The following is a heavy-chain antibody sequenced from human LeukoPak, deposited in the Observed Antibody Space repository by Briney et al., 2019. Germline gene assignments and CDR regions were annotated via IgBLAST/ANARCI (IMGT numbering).Heavy chain of an antibody. V-gene: IGHV3-30*02. Sequence: GGSLRLSCAASGFTFDDYAMHWVRQAPGKGLEWVTFIRYDGSNKYYTDSVKGRFTISRDNSKNTLYLQMNSLRAEDTAVYYCAKGEYSSSPFDPWGQGTLVTVSS. D-gene: IGHD6-6*01. CDR3: AKGEYSSSPFDP. CDR2: IRYDGSNK. CDR1: GFTFDDYA. J-gene: IGHJ5*02.